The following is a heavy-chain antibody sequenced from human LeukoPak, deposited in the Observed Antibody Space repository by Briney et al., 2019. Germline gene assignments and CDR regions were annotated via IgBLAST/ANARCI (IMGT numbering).Heavy chain of an antibody. Sequence: GGSLRLSCAASGFTFSSYWMSWVRQAPGKGLEWVANIKQDGSEKYYVDSVKGRFTISRDNAKNSLYLQMNSLRAEDTAVYYCARADSGYYFYYYYYYMDVWGKGTTVTVSS. CDR3: ARADSGYYFYYYYYYMDV. V-gene: IGHV3-7*01. CDR1: GFTFSSYW. J-gene: IGHJ6*03. CDR2: IKQDGSEK. D-gene: IGHD5-12*01.